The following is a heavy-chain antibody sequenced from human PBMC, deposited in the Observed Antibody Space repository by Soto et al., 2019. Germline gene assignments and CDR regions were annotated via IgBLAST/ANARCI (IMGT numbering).Heavy chain of an antibody. CDR1: GFTFSDYG. CDR2: ISYDGSDK. CDR3: AAMKGFFAY. Sequence: PGGSLRLSCAASGFTFSDYGMHWVRQAPGTGLEWVAVISYDGSDKYYADSVKGRFTISRDNSKNRLYLQMNSRRAEDTALDYCAAMKGFFAYWGPETLVT. J-gene: IGHJ4*02. V-gene: IGHV3-30*03.